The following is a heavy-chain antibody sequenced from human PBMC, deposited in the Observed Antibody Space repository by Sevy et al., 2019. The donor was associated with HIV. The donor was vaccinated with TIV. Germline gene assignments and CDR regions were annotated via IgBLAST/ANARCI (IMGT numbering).Heavy chain of an antibody. D-gene: IGHD2-15*01. V-gene: IGHV3-23*01. J-gene: IGHJ3*02. CDR3: AELGTSGYCSGGSCYSGLFAAFDI. Sequence: GSRRLSCAASGFTFSSYAMSWVRQAPGKGLEWVSAISGSGGSTYYADSVKGRFTISRDNSKNTLYLQMNSLRAEDTAVYYCAELGTSGYCSGGSCYSGLFAAFDIWGQGTMVTVSS. CDR2: ISGSGGST. CDR1: GFTFSSYA.